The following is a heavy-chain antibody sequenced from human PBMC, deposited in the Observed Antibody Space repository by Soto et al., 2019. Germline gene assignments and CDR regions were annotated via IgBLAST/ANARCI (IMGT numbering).Heavy chain of an antibody. V-gene: IGHV1-24*01. CDR2: FDPEDGET. J-gene: IGHJ6*04. CDR3: ATGYCSGGSCPVSMDV. CDR1: GYTLTGFS. Sequence: EASVKVSCKVSGYTLTGFSMHWVLQAPGEGLEWMGGFDPEDGETIYAQKLQGRVTMTEDTSTDTAYMELSSLRSEDTAVYYCATGYCSGGSCPVSMDVWGKGTTVTVSS. D-gene: IGHD2-15*01.